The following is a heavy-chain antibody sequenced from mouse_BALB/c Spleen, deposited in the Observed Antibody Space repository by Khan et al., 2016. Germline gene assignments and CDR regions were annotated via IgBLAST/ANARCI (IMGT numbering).Heavy chain of an antibody. Sequence: QIQLVQSGPELKKPGKTVKISCKASGYTFTNYGMNWVKQAPGKGLKWMGWINTYSGESTYADEFKGRFAFSLETSDNTAYLQNNNLKNEDTATYFCARYRYYYGSSRYFDVWGAGTTVTVSS. V-gene: IGHV9-3-1*01. CDR1: GYTFTNYG. D-gene: IGHD1-1*01. CDR2: INTYSGES. J-gene: IGHJ1*01. CDR3: ARYRYYYGSSRYFDV.